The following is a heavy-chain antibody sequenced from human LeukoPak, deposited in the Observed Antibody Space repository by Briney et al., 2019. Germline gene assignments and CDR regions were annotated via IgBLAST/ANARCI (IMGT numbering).Heavy chain of an antibody. Sequence: SETLSLTCAVSGYSINCAYYWGWIRQPPGKGLEWIGSMYHSGITYYNPSLKSRVTISVDTSKNQFPLKLNSVTAADTAVYYCARLTPGKNWFDPWGQGTLVTVSS. V-gene: IGHV4-38-2*01. D-gene: IGHD3-10*01. CDR1: GYSINCAYY. J-gene: IGHJ5*02. CDR2: MYHSGIT. CDR3: ARLTPGKNWFDP.